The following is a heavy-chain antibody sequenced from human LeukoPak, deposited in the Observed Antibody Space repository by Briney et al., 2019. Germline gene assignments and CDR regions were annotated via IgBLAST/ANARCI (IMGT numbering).Heavy chain of an antibody. V-gene: IGHV3-7*01. CDR3: ARDPGYSTFDY. CDR2: IKEDGSEI. CDR1: AFTFSNYW. D-gene: IGHD4-23*01. J-gene: IGHJ4*02. Sequence: GGSLRLSCAASAFTFSNYWMSWVRQAPGKGLEWVANIKEDGSEINYVDSVKGRFTISRDNAKNSLYLQMNSLRADEKAGYYGARDPGYSTFDYWGQGTLVTVSS.